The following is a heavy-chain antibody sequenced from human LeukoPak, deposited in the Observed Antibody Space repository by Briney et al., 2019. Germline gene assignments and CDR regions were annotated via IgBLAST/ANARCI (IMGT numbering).Heavy chain of an antibody. CDR3: ARVIIAATGIDY. J-gene: IGHJ4*02. V-gene: IGHV3-74*01. CDR2: MSIDVTGT. Sequence: PGRSLRLSCTSSTFALGSDWMHWVRQVPGGGRLWGARMSIDVTGTNSADPAEGRFTISRDNAKNSLYLQMNSLRVEDTAVYYCARVIIAATGIDYWGQGTLVTVSS. D-gene: IGHD6-13*01. CDR1: TFALGSDW.